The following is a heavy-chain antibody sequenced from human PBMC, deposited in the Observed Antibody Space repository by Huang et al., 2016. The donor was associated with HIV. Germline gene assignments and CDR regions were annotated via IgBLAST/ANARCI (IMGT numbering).Heavy chain of an antibody. CDR2: VYQSGST. CDR1: GDFIRSTNYY. Sequence: QLQLQESGPGQVKPSETLSLTCTVSGDFIRSTNYYWGGIRQSPGKGLEWVGSVYQSGSTNYNPSLKSRVTLSVDTSRNQFSLRLNSVTAADTAVYYCASQHIGAAATWFWGRGTQVAVSS. D-gene: IGHD6-13*01. CDR3: ASQHIGAAATWF. J-gene: IGHJ4*02. V-gene: IGHV4-39*01.